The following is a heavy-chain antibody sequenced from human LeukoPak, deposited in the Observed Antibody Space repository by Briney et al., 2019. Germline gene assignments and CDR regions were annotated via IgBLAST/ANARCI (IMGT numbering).Heavy chain of an antibody. CDR2: IYYRGIT. J-gene: IGHJ4*02. V-gene: IGHV4-39*02. Sequence: PSETLSLTCTVSGGSISSSSYYWGWIRQPPGKGLEWIGNIYYRGITYYNPSLKSRVTISVDTSKNQFSLKLSSVTAADTAIYYCARDELGYCSGGGSCSYFDYWGQGILVTVSS. CDR3: ARDELGYCSGGGSCSYFDY. D-gene: IGHD2-15*01. CDR1: GGSISSSSYY.